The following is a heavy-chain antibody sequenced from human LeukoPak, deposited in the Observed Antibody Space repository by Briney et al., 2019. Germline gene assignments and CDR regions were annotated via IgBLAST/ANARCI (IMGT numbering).Heavy chain of an antibody. Sequence: SETLSLTCTVSGGSIGSSDYYWGWIRQPPGKGLEWIGSFDHTGTTYYNPSLKSRVTTSVDTSNNQFSLRLSSVTAADTALYYCARGGYFDWFFDYWGQGTLVTVSS. CDR2: FDHTGTT. CDR1: GGSIGSSDYY. J-gene: IGHJ4*02. V-gene: IGHV4-39*01. D-gene: IGHD3-9*01. CDR3: ARGGYFDWFFDY.